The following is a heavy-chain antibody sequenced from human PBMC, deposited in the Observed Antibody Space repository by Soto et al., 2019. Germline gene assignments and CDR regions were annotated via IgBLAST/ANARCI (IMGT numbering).Heavy chain of an antibody. D-gene: IGHD3-16*01. V-gene: IGHV3-30*18. Sequence: QVQLVESGGGVVQPGRSLRLSCAASGFTFSSYGMHWVRQAPGKGLEWVAVISYDGSNKYYADSVKGRFTISRDNSKNTMYLQMSRLRAEDTAVYYCAKASHGYVVPDHFAYWGQGTLVTVSS. CDR3: AKASHGYVVPDHFAY. CDR2: ISYDGSNK. J-gene: IGHJ4*02. CDR1: GFTFSSYG.